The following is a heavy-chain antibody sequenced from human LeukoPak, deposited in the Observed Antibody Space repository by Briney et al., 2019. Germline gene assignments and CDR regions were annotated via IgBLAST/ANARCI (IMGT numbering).Heavy chain of an antibody. CDR2: IWYDGSNK. Sequence: GGSLRLSCAASGFTFSSYGMHWVRQAPGKGLEWVAVIWYDGSNKYYADSVKGRFTISRDNSKNTLYLQMNSLRAEDTAVYYCARGPPACSSTSCYLNYWGQGTLVTVSS. V-gene: IGHV3-33*01. J-gene: IGHJ4*02. CDR1: GFTFSSYG. D-gene: IGHD2-2*01. CDR3: ARGPPACSSTSCYLNY.